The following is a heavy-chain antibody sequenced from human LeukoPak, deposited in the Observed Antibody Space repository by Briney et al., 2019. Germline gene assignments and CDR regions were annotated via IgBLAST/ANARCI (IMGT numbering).Heavy chain of an antibody. J-gene: IGHJ6*02. CDR3: ARHTYGMDV. CDR1: GGSISSYY. CDR2: IYYSGST. Sequence: TSETLSLTCAVSGGSISSYYWSWIRQPPGKGLEWIGYIYYSGSTNYNPSLKSRVTISVDTSKNQFSLKLSSVTAADTAVYYCARHTYGMDVWGQGATVTVSS. V-gene: IGHV4-59*08.